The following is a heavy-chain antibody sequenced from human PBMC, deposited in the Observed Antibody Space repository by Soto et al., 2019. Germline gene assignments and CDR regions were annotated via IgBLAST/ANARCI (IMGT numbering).Heavy chain of an antibody. CDR3: ARGFPGYCSGGSCPYYFDY. CDR2: ISAYNGNT. D-gene: IGHD2-15*01. V-gene: IGHV1-18*01. J-gene: IGHJ4*02. Sequence: ASVKVSCKASGYTFTSYGISWVRQAPGRGLEWMGWISAYNGNTNYAQKLQGRVTMTTDTSTSTAYMELRSLRSDDTAVYYCARGFPGYCSGGSCPYYFDYWGQGTLVTVSS. CDR1: GYTFTSYG.